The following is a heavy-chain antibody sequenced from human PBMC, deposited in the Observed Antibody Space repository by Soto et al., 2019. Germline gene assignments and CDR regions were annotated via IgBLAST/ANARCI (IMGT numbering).Heavy chain of an antibody. D-gene: IGHD3-10*01. CDR2: ISPRTGSA. CDR3: ARGQYYGPAYGMDV. V-gene: IGHV1-2*02. CDR1: GYTFTDYY. Sequence: ASVKVSCKASGYTFTDYYIHWVRQAPGQGLEWMGWISPRTGSANFAQRFQGRVSMTRDTSITTAYMELRRLKSDDTAVYYCARGQYYGPAYGMDVWGQGTTVTVYS. J-gene: IGHJ6*02.